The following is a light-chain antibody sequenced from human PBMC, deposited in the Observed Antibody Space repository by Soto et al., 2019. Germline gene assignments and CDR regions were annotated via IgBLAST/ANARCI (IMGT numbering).Light chain of an antibody. CDR1: QSISNS. CDR3: QQSYSNPRT. CDR2: AAS. V-gene: IGKV1-39*01. J-gene: IGKJ4*01. Sequence: DIQLTPSPSCLCASVGARFAITCRASQSISNSLNWYQQKPGQAPKLLXYAASSLQSGVPSRFSGSGSGTDFTLNISSLQPEDFATYYCQQSYSNPRTFGGGTKVDIK.